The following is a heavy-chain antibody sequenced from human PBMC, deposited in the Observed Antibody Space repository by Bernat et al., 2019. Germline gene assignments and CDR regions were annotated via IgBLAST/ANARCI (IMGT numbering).Heavy chain of an antibody. D-gene: IGHD2-15*01. CDR1: GFTFSSYA. CDR2: TSYDGSNK. Sequence: QVQLVESGGGVVQPGRSLRLSCAASGFTFSSYAMHWVRQAPGKGLEWVAVTSYDGSNKYYADSVKGRFTISRDNSKNTLYLQMNSLRAEDTAVYYCAREAVVVAAKTVYYYYGMDVWGQGTTVTVSS. J-gene: IGHJ6*02. V-gene: IGHV3-30-3*01. CDR3: AREAVVVAAKTVYYYYGMDV.